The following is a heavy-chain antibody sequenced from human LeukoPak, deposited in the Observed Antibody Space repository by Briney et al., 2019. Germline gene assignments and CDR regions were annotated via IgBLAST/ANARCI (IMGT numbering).Heavy chain of an antibody. J-gene: IGHJ6*02. CDR1: GGSISSGDYY. CDR2: IYYSGST. CDR3: ARAPRPDGMDV. V-gene: IGHV4-30-4*01. Sequence: PSETLSLTCTVSGGSISSGDYYWIWIRQPPGKGLEWIGYIYYSGSTYYNPSLKSRVTISVDTSKNQFSLKLSSVTAADTAVYYCARAPRPDGMDVWGQGTTVTVSS.